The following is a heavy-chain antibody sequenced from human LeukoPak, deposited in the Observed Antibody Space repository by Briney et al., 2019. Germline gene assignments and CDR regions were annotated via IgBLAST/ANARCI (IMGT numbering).Heavy chain of an antibody. Sequence: SETLSLTCTVSDGSISSYYWSWLRQPPGKGLEWIGYISYSGSLNYNPSLRSRVSISVDTSQNQFSLKVNSVTAADTAVYYCASWRAGSVLDYWGQGALVTVSS. CDR1: DGSISSYY. D-gene: IGHD1-26*01. V-gene: IGHV4-59*01. CDR3: ASWRAGSVLDY. CDR2: ISYSGSL. J-gene: IGHJ4*02.